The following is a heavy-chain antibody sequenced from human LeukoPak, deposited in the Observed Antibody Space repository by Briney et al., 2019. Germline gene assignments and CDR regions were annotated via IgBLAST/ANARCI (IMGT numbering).Heavy chain of an antibody. CDR3: ATDLPSSGYLFFDY. V-gene: IGHV1-24*01. J-gene: IGHJ4*02. D-gene: IGHD3-22*01. Sequence: ASVKVSCKVSGYTLTELSMHWVRQAPGKGLEWMGGFDPEDGETIYAQKFQGRVTMTEDTSTDTAYMELSSLRPEDTAVYYCATDLPSSGYLFFDYWGQGTLVTVSS. CDR1: GYTLTELS. CDR2: FDPEDGET.